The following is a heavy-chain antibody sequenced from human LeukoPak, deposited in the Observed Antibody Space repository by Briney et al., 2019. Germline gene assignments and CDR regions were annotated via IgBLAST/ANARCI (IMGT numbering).Heavy chain of an antibody. Sequence: GGSLRLSCAASGFTFSSYDMHGVRQATGKGLEWVSAIGTAGDTYYPGSVKGRFTITRENAKKSLYLQMTSLRAGAPAVYYCARGEIHCSGGSCYSEPSDPALDIWRHGTIVTVSS. CDR1: GFTFSSYD. J-gene: IGHJ3*02. V-gene: IGHV3-13*01. D-gene: IGHD2-15*01. CDR3: ARGEIHCSGGSCYSEPSDPALDI. CDR2: IGTAGDT.